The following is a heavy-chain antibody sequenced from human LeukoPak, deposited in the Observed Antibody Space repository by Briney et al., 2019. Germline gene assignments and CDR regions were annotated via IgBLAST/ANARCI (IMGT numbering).Heavy chain of an antibody. CDR2: ISGSGGST. Sequence: GGSLRLSCAASGFTFRSYAMSGVRQAPGKGLEWVSGISGSGGSTYYAGSVKGRFTISRDNSKNTLYLQMNSLRVEDTAVYYCAKNGGSQCYSHLDSWGQGTLVTVSS. J-gene: IGHJ4*02. D-gene: IGHD2-15*01. CDR1: GFTFRSYA. CDR3: AKNGGSQCYSHLDS. V-gene: IGHV3-23*01.